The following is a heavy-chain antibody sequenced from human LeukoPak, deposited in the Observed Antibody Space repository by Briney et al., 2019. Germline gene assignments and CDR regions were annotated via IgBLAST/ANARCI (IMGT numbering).Heavy chain of an antibody. J-gene: IGHJ4*02. D-gene: IGHD5-12*01. Sequence: GGSLRLSCAASGFTFSSYGMHWVRQAPGKGLEWVAFLLSDGSNKYYADSVKGRFTISRDNSKNTMYLQMDSLRPEDTAVYYCAEGGPYSGNDHPPIDYWGQGTLVTVSS. CDR2: LLSDGSNK. CDR3: AEGGPYSGNDHPPIDY. CDR1: GFTFSSYG. V-gene: IGHV3-30*02.